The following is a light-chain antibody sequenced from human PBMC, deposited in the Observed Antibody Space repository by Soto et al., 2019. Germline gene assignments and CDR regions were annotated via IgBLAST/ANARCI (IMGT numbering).Light chain of an antibody. CDR2: KAS. V-gene: IGKV1-5*03. CDR3: QHPGT. J-gene: IGKJ1*01. Sequence: DIQMTQSPSTLSASVGDRATITCRASQSISSWLAWYQQKPGKAPKLLIYKASSLESGVPSRFSGSGSGTEFTLTISSLQPDDFATYYCQHPGTFGQGTKVDIK. CDR1: QSISSW.